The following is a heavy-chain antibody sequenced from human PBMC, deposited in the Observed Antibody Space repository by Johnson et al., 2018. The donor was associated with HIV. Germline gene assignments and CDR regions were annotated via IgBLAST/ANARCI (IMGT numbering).Heavy chain of an antibody. J-gene: IGHJ3*02. CDR1: GFTFSSYA. Sequence: VQLVESGGGVVQPGGSLRLSCAASGFTFSSYAMHWVRQAPGKGLEWVAVISYDGSNKYYADSVKGRFTISRDNSKNTLYLQMNSLRAEDTAVYYCAKDASPGYCSSTSCYGFDAFDIWGQGTMVTVSS. CDR2: ISYDGSNK. CDR3: AKDASPGYCSSTSCYGFDAFDI. V-gene: IGHV3-30-3*01. D-gene: IGHD2-2*03.